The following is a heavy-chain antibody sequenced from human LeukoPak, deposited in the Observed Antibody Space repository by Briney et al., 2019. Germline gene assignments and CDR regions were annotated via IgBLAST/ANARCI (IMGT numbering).Heavy chain of an antibody. CDR1: GGSISSSSYY. CDR2: IYYSGST. D-gene: IGHD3-10*01. CDR3: ARESGGWQWFGRPAGYYYMDV. J-gene: IGHJ6*03. V-gene: IGHV4-39*07. Sequence: SETLSLTCTVSGGSISSSSYYWGWIRQPPGKGLEWIGSIYYSGSTYYNPSLKSRVTISVDTSKNQFSLKLSSVTAADTAVYYCARESGGWQWFGRPAGYYYMDVWGKGTTVTVSS.